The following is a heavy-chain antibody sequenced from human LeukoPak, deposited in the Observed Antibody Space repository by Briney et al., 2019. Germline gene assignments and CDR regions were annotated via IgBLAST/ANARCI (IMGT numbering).Heavy chain of an antibody. V-gene: IGHV3-30*02. D-gene: IGHD5-12*01. CDR3: AKDLTGIVATIDY. CDR1: GFTFSTYS. Sequence: GGSLRLSCAASGFTFSTYSMSWVRQAPGKGLEWVAFIRYDGSNKYYADSVKGRFTISRDNSKNTLYLQMNSLRAEDTAVYYCAKDLTGIVATIDYWGQGTLVTVSS. J-gene: IGHJ4*02. CDR2: IRYDGSNK.